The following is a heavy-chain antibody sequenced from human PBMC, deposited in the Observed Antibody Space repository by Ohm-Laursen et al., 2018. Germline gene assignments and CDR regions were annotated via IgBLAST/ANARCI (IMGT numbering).Heavy chain of an antibody. J-gene: IGHJ4*02. D-gene: IGHD1-26*01. Sequence: SETLSLTCTVSGGSISSYYWSWIRQPPGKGLEWIGYIYYSGSTNYNPSLKSRVTISVDTSKNQFSLKLSSVTAADTAVYYCARGAGATIPRANFDYWGQGPLVTVSS. CDR1: GGSISSYY. CDR2: IYYSGST. CDR3: ARGAGATIPRANFDY. V-gene: IGHV4-59*01.